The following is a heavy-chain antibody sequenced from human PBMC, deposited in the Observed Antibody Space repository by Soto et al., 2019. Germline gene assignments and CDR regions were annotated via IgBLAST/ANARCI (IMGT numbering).Heavy chain of an antibody. Sequence: GGSLRLSCAASGFSFRDYDMHWVRQRKGKGLEWVSALGAARDPYYVGSVKGRFSVSRDNAQNSLFLQMNNLRVDDTAVYYCARDPPPPVLRYFRPQGYYGMDVWGQGTTVTVSS. V-gene: IGHV3-13*05. CDR1: GFSFRDYD. CDR3: ARDPPPPVLRYFRPQGYYGMDV. CDR2: LGAARDP. J-gene: IGHJ6*02. D-gene: IGHD3-9*01.